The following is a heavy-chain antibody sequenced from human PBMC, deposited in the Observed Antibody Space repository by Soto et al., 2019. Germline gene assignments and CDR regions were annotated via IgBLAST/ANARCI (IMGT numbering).Heavy chain of an antibody. CDR3: ASGPYYHILTGYDNWFDP. D-gene: IGHD3-9*01. Sequence: PSETLSLTSTVSCGSISSGGYYWSWIRQHPGKGLEWIGYIYYSGSTYYNPSLKSRVAISVDTSKNQFSLKLSSVTAADTAVYYCASGPYYHILTGYDNWFDPWGKGTLVTDSS. CDR1: CGSISSGGYY. V-gene: IGHV4-31*03. CDR2: IYYSGST. J-gene: IGHJ5*02.